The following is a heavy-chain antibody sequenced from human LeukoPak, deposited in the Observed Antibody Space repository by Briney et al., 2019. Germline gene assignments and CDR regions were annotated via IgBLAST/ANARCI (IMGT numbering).Heavy chain of an antibody. CDR2: ISGSGGST. Sequence: GGSLRLSCAASGFTFSSYAMSWVRQAPGKGLEWVSAISGSGGSTYYADSVKGRFTISRDNSKNTLYLQMNSLRAEDTAVYYCAKLPSMIVVVITAHYWGQGTLVTVSS. CDR1: GFTFSSYA. CDR3: AKLPSMIVVVITAHY. J-gene: IGHJ4*02. D-gene: IGHD3-22*01. V-gene: IGHV3-23*01.